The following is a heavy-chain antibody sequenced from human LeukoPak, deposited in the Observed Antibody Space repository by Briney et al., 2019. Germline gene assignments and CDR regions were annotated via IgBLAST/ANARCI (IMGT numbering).Heavy chain of an antibody. CDR2: ISGLSSHI. D-gene: IGHD3-16*01. J-gene: IGHJ4*02. Sequence: GGSLRLSCSASGFTFSDYDMTWVRQAPGKGRVWVSSISGLSSHIYYGDSVKGRFSISRDNAKNSLYLQMNSLGAEDTAVYYCGRAFPPLRTSSAGDLWGQGTLVTVSS. CDR3: GRAFPPLRTSSAGDL. V-gene: IGHV3-21*01. CDR1: GFTFSDYD.